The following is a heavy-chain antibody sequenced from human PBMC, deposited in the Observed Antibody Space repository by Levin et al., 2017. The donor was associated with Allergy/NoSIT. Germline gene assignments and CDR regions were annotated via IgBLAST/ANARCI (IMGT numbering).Heavy chain of an antibody. V-gene: IGHV1-24*01. CDR1: GYTLTELS. Sequence: GESLKISCKVSGYTLTELSMHWVRQAPGKGLEWMGGFDPEDGETIYAQKFQGRVTMTEDTSTDTAYMELSSLRSEDTAVYYCATDPFGVVTAINAFDIWGQGTMVTVSS. D-gene: IGHD2-21*02. CDR3: ATDPFGVVTAINAFDI. CDR2: FDPEDGET. J-gene: IGHJ3*02.